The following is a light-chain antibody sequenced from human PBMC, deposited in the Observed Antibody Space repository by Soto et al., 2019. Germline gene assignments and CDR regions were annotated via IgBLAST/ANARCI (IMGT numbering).Light chain of an antibody. Sequence: DIQMTQSPSTLSASVGDRVTITCRASQSISSWLAWYQQKPGKAPKLLIYDASSLESGVPSRFSGSGSGTDFTLTISGLRPDDFATYYCQQSYSTPITFGQGTRLEIK. CDR1: QSISSW. J-gene: IGKJ5*01. CDR3: QQSYSTPIT. CDR2: DAS. V-gene: IGKV1-5*01.